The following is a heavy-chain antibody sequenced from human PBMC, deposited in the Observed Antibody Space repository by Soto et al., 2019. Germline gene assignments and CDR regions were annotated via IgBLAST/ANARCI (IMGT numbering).Heavy chain of an antibody. CDR2: ISGSGGST. Sequence: EGSLRLSCAASGFTFSSYAMSWVRQAPGKGLEWVSAISGSGGSTYYADSVKGRFTISRDNSKNTLYLQMNSLRAEDTAVYYCANFLNRGYSGYDCDYCGQRSLVTVSA. CDR1: GFTFSSYA. J-gene: IGHJ4*02. CDR3: ANFLNRGYSGYDCDY. V-gene: IGHV3-23*01. D-gene: IGHD5-12*01.